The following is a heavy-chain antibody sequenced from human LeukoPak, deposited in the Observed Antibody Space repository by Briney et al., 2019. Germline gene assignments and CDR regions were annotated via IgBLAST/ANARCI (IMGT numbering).Heavy chain of an antibody. CDR3: TRGLAGWEGFDP. CDR2: ITHSGGT. CDR1: GGSFSGYY. D-gene: IGHD1-26*01. Sequence: PSETLSLTCAVYGGSFSGYYWTYFRQPPGQGLEWIGEITHSGGTKYNPSLKSRVTMSVDTSKSQFFLKLTSVTAADTAVYYCTRGLAGWEGFDPWGQGALDTVSS. V-gene: IGHV4-34*01. J-gene: IGHJ5*02.